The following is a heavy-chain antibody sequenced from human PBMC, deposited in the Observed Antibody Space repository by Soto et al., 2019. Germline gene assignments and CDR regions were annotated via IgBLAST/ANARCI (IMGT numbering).Heavy chain of an antibody. J-gene: IGHJ4*02. CDR1: GFTVNSNY. CDR3: ARDQNC. Sequence: VQLVESGGGLVQPGGSLRLSCAASGFTVNSNYMSWVRQTPGKGLEWVSLIDSGGGTHYADSVKDRFTISRDNSKNTLYFQMNSLRTEDTGVYYCARDQNCWGQGTLVTVSS. CDR2: IDSGGGT. V-gene: IGHV3-66*01.